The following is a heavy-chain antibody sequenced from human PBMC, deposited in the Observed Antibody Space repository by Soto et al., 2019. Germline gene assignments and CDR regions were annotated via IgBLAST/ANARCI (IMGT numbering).Heavy chain of an antibody. V-gene: IGHV4-34*01. CDR1: GGSFSGYY. D-gene: IGHD6-19*01. Sequence: SETMSLTCAVYGGSFSGYYWSWIRQPPGKGLEWIGEINHSGSTNYNPSLKSRVTISVDTSKNQFSLKLSSVTAADMAVYYCAKGLAVDVAFDIWGQGTMVTVSS. CDR2: INHSGST. J-gene: IGHJ3*02. CDR3: AKGLAVDVAFDI.